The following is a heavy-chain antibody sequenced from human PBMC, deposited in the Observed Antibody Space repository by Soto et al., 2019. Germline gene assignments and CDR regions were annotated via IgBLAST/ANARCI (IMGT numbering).Heavy chain of an antibody. Sequence: EVQLLESGGGLVQPGGSLRLSCAASGFTFSSYAMSWVRQAPGKGLEWVSAISGSGGSTYYADSVKGRFTISRDNSKNTLYLQMNSLRAEDTAVYYCAKDQWPLSGSYRPSDFDYWGQGTLVTVSS. CDR2: ISGSGGST. D-gene: IGHD1-26*01. CDR3: AKDQWPLSGSYRPSDFDY. V-gene: IGHV3-23*01. CDR1: GFTFSSYA. J-gene: IGHJ4*02.